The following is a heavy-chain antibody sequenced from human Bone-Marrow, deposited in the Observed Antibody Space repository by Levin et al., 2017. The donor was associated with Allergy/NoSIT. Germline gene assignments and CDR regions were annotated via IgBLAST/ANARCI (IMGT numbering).Heavy chain of an antibody. J-gene: IGHJ6*02. Sequence: PGGSLRLSCKASGYTFTGYYMHWVRQAPGHGLEWMGWINPNTGGTNYAQKFQGRVTMTRDTSIDTAYMELNRLRSDDTAVYYCARDHCTSGGCYEYQYFGLDVWGQGATVTVSS. V-gene: IGHV1-2*02. CDR2: INPNTGGT. CDR3: ARDHCTSGGCYEYQYFGLDV. D-gene: IGHD5-12*01. CDR1: GYTFTGYY.